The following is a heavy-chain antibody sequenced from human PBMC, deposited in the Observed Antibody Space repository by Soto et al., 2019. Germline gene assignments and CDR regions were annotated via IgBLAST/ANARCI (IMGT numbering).Heavy chain of an antibody. CDR1: GGSISSYY. D-gene: IGHD4-17*01. CDR3: ARVPYGEYYFDY. Sequence: PSETLSLTCTVSGGSISSYYWSWIRQPPGKGLEWIGYIYYSGSTNYNPSLKSRVTISVDTSKNQFSLKLSSVTAADTAVYYCARVPYGEYYFDYRGQGTLVTVSS. J-gene: IGHJ4*02. V-gene: IGHV4-59*01. CDR2: IYYSGST.